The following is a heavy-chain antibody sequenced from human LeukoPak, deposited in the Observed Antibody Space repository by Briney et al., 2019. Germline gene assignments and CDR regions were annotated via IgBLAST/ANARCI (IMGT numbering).Heavy chain of an antibody. CDR3: ARSPSYYGSAHYFDY. V-gene: IGHV3-15*01. Sequence: GGSPRLSCAASGFTFSNAWMSWVRQAPGKGLGWVGRIKSKTDGGTTDYAAPVKGRFTISRDDSKNTLYLQMNSLKTEDTAVYYCARSPSYYGSAHYFDYWGQGTLVTVSS. J-gene: IGHJ4*02. CDR1: GFTFSNAW. D-gene: IGHD3-10*01. CDR2: IKSKTDGGTT.